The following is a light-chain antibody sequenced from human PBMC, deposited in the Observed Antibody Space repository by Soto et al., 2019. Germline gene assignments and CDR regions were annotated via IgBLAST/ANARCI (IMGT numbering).Light chain of an antibody. CDR2: WPS. J-gene: IGKJ2*01. CDR3: QRYESTPPT. Sequence: DIVMTQSPDSLAVSLGERATINCTSSQSVLYSSNNKNYFAWYQQRPGQPPKLLIYWPSTRESGVPDRFSGSGSSTDFIRTISSVQAEDVAVYYCQRYESTPPTFGQGTKLEIK. CDR1: QSVLYSSNNKNY. V-gene: IGKV4-1*01.